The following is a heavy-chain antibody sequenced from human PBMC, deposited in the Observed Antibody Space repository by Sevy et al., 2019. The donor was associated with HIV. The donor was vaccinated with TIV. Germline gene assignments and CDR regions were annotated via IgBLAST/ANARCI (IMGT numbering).Heavy chain of an antibody. V-gene: IGHV3-11*06. Sequence: GGSLRLSCAASGFTFSDYYLSWIRQAPGKGLEWVSYISGTSRYINYADSLKGRFTISRDNAKNSLYLQMNSLRAEDTAVYYCARGYSGGWFVLYYFDYWGQGSLVTVSS. CDR2: ISGTSRYI. J-gene: IGHJ4*02. CDR3: ARGYSGGWFVLYYFDY. D-gene: IGHD6-19*01. CDR1: GFTFSDYY.